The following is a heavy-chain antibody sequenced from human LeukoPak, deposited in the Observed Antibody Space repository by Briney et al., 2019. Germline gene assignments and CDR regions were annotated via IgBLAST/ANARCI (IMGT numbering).Heavy chain of an antibody. CDR1: GFTFKRYN. V-gene: IGHV3-30*02. J-gene: IGHJ4*02. CDR2: QEDDEDSE. Sequence: PGGSLRLSCAASGFTFKRYNMHWVRQAPGKGLEWVTFQEDDEDSESYADSVKGRFTISRDNSKSTLYLQMNSLRTEDTAVYYCAKDGRKFMFDYWGQGILVTVSS. CDR3: AKDGRKFMFDY.